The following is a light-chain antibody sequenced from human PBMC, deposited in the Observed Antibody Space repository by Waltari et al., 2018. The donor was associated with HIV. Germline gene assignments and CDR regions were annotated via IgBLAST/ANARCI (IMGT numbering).Light chain of an antibody. Sequence: DIQMTQSPSSLSASVGDTVTITCRASQRIDTSLNWYQHKPGQAPQLPIYAAFNLQSGVPSRFTGGGLGTEFTLTINTLQVEDFATYYCQQSYKIPRTFGGGTKLEIK. CDR2: AAF. V-gene: IGKV1-39*01. CDR1: QRIDTS. CDR3: QQSYKIPRT. J-gene: IGKJ4*01.